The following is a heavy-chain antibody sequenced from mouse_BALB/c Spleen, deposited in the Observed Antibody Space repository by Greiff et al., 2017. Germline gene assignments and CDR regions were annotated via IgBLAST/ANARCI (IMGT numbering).Heavy chain of an antibody. CDR3: TREDYGNFLGY. CDR1: GFTFSSYT. D-gene: IGHD2-1*01. CDR2: ISSGGSYT. V-gene: IGHV5-6-4*01. Sequence: EVNLVESGGGLVKPGGSLKLSCAASGFTFSSYTMSWVRQTPEKRLEWVATISSGGSYTYYPDSVKGRFTISRDNAKNTLYLQMSSLKSEDTAMYYCTREDYGNFLGYWGQGTLVTVSA. J-gene: IGHJ3*01.